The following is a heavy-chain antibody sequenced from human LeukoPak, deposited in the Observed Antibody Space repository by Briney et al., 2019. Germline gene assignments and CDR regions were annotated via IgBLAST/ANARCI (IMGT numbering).Heavy chain of an antibody. J-gene: IGHJ4*02. D-gene: IGHD4-17*01. CDR2: ISYDGSNK. Sequence: GGSLRLSCGASGFTFSSYGMHWVRQAPGKGLEWVAVISYDGSNKYYADSVKGRFTISRDNSKNTLYLQMNSLRAEDTAVYYCAKGNGDYDFDYWGQGTLVTVSS. CDR3: AKGNGDYDFDY. V-gene: IGHV3-30*18. CDR1: GFTFSSYG.